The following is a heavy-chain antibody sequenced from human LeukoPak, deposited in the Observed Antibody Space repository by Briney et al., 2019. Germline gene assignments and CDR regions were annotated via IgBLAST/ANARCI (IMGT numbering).Heavy chain of an antibody. J-gene: IGHJ6*02. CDR3: ARSYYDFFYAMDV. Sequence: PSETLSLTCTVSGGFISSYYWSWIRQPPGKGLEWIGYIYYRGSTNYNPSLKSPVTISVDTSKNQFSLKLSSVTAADTAVYYCARSYYDFFYAMDVWGQGTTVTVSS. D-gene: IGHD3-3*01. CDR2: IYYRGST. V-gene: IGHV4-59*01. CDR1: GGFISSYY.